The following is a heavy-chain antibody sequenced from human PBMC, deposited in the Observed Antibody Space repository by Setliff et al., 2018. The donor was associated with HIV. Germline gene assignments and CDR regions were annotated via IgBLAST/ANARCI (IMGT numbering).Heavy chain of an antibody. J-gene: IGHJ3*01. D-gene: IGHD2-15*01. CDR3: ASEKVAYAAFDV. CDR1: GVSMTNNY. CDR2: VHYSGNT. V-gene: IGHV4-59*01. Sequence: PSETLSLTCSVSGVSMTNNYWTWIRQSPGKGLEWIGYVHYSGNTRFNPSLKSRVTISVDTSKNKFSLKLSSVTAADTAVYYCASEKVAYAAFDVWGQGTMVTVSS.